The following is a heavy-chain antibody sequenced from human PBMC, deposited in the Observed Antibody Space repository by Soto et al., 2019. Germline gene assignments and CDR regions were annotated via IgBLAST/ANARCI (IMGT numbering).Heavy chain of an antibody. V-gene: IGHV1-18*01. CDR1: GYTFTRYG. J-gene: IGHJ6*02. D-gene: IGHD2-8*01. CDR2: ISGYNGDT. CDR3: AKNGQPPYYYYGMDV. Sequence: ASVKVSCKASGYTFTRYGISWVRQASGQGLEWMGWISGYNGDTNYAQKFQGRVTMTVDTSTTTAFMELTSLTSDDRAVYYCAKNGQPPYYYYGMDVWG.